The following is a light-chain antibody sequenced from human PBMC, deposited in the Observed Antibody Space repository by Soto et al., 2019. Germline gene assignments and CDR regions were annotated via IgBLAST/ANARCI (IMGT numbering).Light chain of an antibody. CDR3: GSWDSSLSAYV. Sequence: QYVLTQPPSVSAAPGQKVTISCSGSSSNIGGNSVSWYQQLPGTAPKLLIYDDNKRPSGIPDRFSGSKSGTSATLGITGFQTGDEDDYYCGSWDSSLSAYVFGTGTKVTVL. J-gene: IGLJ1*01. CDR1: SSNIGGNS. V-gene: IGLV1-51*01. CDR2: DDN.